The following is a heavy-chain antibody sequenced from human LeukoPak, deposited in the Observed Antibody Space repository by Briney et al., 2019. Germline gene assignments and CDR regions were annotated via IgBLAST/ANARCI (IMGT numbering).Heavy chain of an antibody. V-gene: IGHV1-69*02. CDR2: IIPILDIT. CDR1: GGTFSSNT. Sequence: ASVKVSCKASGGTFSSNTINWVRQAPGQGLEWMGRIIPILDITNYAQNFQGRVTFTADKSTTTAYMELSSLRSEDTAVYYCARGPCSGSGSYYLRWFDPWGQGTLVTVSS. CDR3: ARGPCSGSGSYYLRWFDP. J-gene: IGHJ5*02. D-gene: IGHD3-10*01.